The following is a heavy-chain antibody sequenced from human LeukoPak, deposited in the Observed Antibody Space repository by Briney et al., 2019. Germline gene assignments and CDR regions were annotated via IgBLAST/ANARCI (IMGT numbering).Heavy chain of an antibody. CDR2: ISYDGGNK. CDR3: ARVDSSGWLIYGMDV. J-gene: IGHJ6*02. V-gene: IGHV3-30-3*01. Sequence: PERSLSLSCAASGFAFTSYAFHWVRQAPGKGLEWVAAISYDGGNKLYADSVKGRFTIFRDNSKNTVYLQMTSLRAEDTAVFFCARVDSSGWLIYGMDVWGQGTTVIVSS. CDR1: GFAFTSYA. D-gene: IGHD6-19*01.